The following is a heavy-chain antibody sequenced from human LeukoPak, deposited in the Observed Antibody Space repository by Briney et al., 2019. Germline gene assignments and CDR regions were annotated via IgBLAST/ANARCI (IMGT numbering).Heavy chain of an antibody. CDR2: IYHSGST. D-gene: IGHD2-21*02. V-gene: IGHV4-30-2*01. CDR1: GGSISSGGYS. CDR3: ARSTFGVVTATTIQYYYGMDV. J-gene: IGHJ6*02. Sequence: PSETLSLTCAVSGGSISSGGYSWSWIRQPPGKGLEWIGYIYHSGSTYYNPSLKSRVTISVDRSKSQFSLKLSSVTAADTAVYYCARSTFGVVTATTIQYYYGMDVWGQGTTVTVSS.